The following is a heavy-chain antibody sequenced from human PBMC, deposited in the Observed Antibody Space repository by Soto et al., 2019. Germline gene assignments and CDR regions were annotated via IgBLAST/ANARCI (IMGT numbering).Heavy chain of an antibody. V-gene: IGHV4-59*01. CDR3: ARARQRDTGRGLDV. J-gene: IGHJ6*02. CDR2: ISYSGGT. Sequence: QVQLQESGPGLVKPSETMSLTCTISGDSINNYFWNWIRQTPGKGLEWIGYISYSGGTSYNPSLPSRVTISSDTSKNHFSLKLSSVTAADTAVYYCARARQRDTGRGLDVWGQGTTVTVSS. D-gene: IGHD5-18*01. CDR1: GDSINNYF.